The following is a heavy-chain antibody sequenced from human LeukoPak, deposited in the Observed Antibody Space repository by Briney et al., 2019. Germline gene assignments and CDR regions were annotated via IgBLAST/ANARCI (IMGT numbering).Heavy chain of an antibody. J-gene: IGHJ4*02. CDR2: ISSSSSYI. CDR1: GFTFSSYS. D-gene: IGHD2-15*01. Sequence: GGSLRLSCAASGFTFSSYSMNWVRQAPGKGLEWVSSISSSSSYIYYADSVKGRFTISRDNAKNSLYLQMNSLRAEDTAVYYCARDLGYIVVVVAATPVYFDYWGQGTLVTVSS. V-gene: IGHV3-21*01. CDR3: ARDLGYIVVVVAATPVYFDY.